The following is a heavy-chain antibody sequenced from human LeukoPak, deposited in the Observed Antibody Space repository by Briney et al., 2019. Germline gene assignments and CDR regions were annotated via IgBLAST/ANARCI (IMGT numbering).Heavy chain of an antibody. V-gene: IGHV4-38-2*01. CDR3: ARLDCSSTSCYGGYNWFDP. J-gene: IGHJ5*02. D-gene: IGHD2-2*01. CDR1: GYSISSDYY. CDR2: IYHSGST. Sequence: SETLSLTCAVSGYSISSDYYRGWIRQPPGKGLEWIGNIYHSGSTYYSPSLKSRVTISVDTSKNQFSLKLSSVTAADTAVYYCARLDCSSTSCYGGYNWFDPWGQGTLVTVSS.